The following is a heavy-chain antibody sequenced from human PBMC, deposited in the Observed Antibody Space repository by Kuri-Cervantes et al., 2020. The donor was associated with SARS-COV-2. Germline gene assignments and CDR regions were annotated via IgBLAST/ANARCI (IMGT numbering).Heavy chain of an antibody. V-gene: IGHV3-23*01. CDR3: ARVGWGSPFGY. D-gene: IGHD7-27*01. CDR2: ISGSGGST. J-gene: IGHJ4*02. Sequence: GESLKISCAASGFTFSSYAMSWVRQAPGKGLEWVSAISGSGGSTYYADSVKGRFTISRDNAKNSLYLQMNSLRAEDTAVYYCARVGWGSPFGYWGQGTLVTVSS. CDR1: GFTFSSYA.